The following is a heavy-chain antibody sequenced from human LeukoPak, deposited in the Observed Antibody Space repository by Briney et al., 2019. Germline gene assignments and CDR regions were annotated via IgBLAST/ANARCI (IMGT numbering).Heavy chain of an antibody. Sequence: AAVTVSFTASGYTFTFYYMHWVRQAPGQGQEWEGWINPNSDGTKYAQKFQGRVTMTTDTSISTAYMELSRLRSDATAVYYCARASVRYCSSTSCSGSLLDVWGQGTTVTVSS. V-gene: IGHV1-2*02. CDR2: INPNSDGT. CDR3: ARASVRYCSSTSCSGSLLDV. J-gene: IGHJ6*02. CDR1: GYTFTFYY. D-gene: IGHD2-2*01.